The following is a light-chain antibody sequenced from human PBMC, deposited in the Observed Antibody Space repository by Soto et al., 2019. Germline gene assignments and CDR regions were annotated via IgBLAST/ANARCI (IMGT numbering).Light chain of an antibody. CDR1: QIISSNY. CDR2: GAS. Sequence: EILMTQSPATLSVSPGERATLSCRASQIISSNYLGWYQQRPGQAPRLLIYGASTRATGIPDRFSGSGSGTDFTPTITRLEPEDFAVYFCLRYSSSQWTFGQGTRWIS. CDR3: LRYSSSQWT. V-gene: IGKV3-20*01. J-gene: IGKJ1*01.